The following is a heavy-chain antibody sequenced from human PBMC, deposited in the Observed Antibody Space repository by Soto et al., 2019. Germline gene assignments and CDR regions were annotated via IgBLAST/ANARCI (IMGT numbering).Heavy chain of an antibody. CDR2: IDTDGSRK. D-gene: IGHD4-17*01. CDR3: GRVPLDGNYANGVDV. CDR1: VFNFNTYW. J-gene: IGHJ6*02. V-gene: IGHV3-7*03. Sequence: PGGSLRLSCAASVFNFNTYWMYWCRQAPGKGLEWVANIDTDGSRKNYVDSVKGRFIISRDNAKNSLFLQMNSLRADDTAVYYCGRVPLDGNYANGVDVWGQGTTVTVSS.